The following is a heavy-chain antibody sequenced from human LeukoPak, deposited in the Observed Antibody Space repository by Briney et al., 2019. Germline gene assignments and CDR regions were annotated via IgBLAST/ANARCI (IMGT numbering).Heavy chain of an antibody. CDR2: IYHSGST. Sequence: SETLSLTCTVSGYSISSGYYWGWIRQPPGKGLEWIGSIYHSGSTYYNPSLKSRVTISVDTSKNQFSLKLSSVTAADTAVYYCARNFASGTTYYYDSSGYHDAFDIWGQGTMVTVSS. CDR1: GYSISSGYY. D-gene: IGHD3-22*01. CDR3: ARNFASGTTYYYDSSGYHDAFDI. J-gene: IGHJ3*02. V-gene: IGHV4-38-2*02.